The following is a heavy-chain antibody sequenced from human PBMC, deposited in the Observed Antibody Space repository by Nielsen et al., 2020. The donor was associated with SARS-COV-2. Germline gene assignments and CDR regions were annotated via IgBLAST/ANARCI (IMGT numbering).Heavy chain of an antibody. CDR3: ANGGSYYSSFDY. V-gene: IGHV3-9*01. J-gene: IGHJ4*02. CDR2: ISWNSGSI. D-gene: IGHD1-26*01. CDR1: GFTFADYA. Sequence: SLKISCAASGFTFADYAMHWVRQAPGKGLEWVSGISWNSGSIGYADSVKGRFTISRDNAKNSLYLQMNSLRAEDTALYYCANGGSYYSSFDYWGQGTLVTVSS.